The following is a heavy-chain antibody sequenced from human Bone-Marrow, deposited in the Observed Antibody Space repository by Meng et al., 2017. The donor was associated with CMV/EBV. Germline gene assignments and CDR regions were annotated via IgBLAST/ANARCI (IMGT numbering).Heavy chain of an antibody. CDR1: GGSISSYY. V-gene: IGHV4-59*01. J-gene: IGHJ6*02. CDR2: IYYSGST. CDR3: ARAGLRSGYYFFEDYYYYYGMDV. Sequence: SETLSLTCTVSGGSISSYYWSWIRQPPGKGLEWIGYIYYSGSTNYNPSLKSRVTISVDTSKNQFSLKLSSVTAADTAVYYCARAGLRSGYYFFEDYYYYYGMDVWGQRTTVTVSS. D-gene: IGHD3-3*01.